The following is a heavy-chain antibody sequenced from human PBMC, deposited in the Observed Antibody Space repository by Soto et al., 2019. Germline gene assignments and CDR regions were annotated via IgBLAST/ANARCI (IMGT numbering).Heavy chain of an antibody. CDR3: AHKGNYGRIDY. V-gene: IGHV2-5*02. CDR1: GFSLSSSEVG. CDR2: IDWDDVK. D-gene: IGHD3-10*01. Sequence: QITLKESGHTLVKPTQTLTLTYSFSGFSLSSSEVGVGWIRQPPGKALEWLALIDWDDVKRYSPSLKSRLTITKDTSKNQVVLTMTNMDPVDTATYYCAHKGNYGRIDYWGQGTLVTVSS. J-gene: IGHJ4*02.